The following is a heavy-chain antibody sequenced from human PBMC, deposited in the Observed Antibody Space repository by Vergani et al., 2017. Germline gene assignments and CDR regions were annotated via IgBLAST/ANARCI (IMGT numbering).Heavy chain of an antibody. CDR1: GASVSRGTYY. Sequence: QVQLQESGPGLLKPSQTLSLTCTVSGASVSRGTYYWTWIRQPAGKKLEWIVHMYTSGHTIYNPSLESRVTMSVDTSKNQFSLQLSSVTAADTAVYYCARASHCINCYSEGPNGPGYYYMDVWGKGTTVTVSS. J-gene: IGHJ6*03. V-gene: IGHV4-61*02. CDR2: MYTSGHT. CDR3: ARASHCINCYSEGPNGPGYYYMDV. D-gene: IGHD2-21*01.